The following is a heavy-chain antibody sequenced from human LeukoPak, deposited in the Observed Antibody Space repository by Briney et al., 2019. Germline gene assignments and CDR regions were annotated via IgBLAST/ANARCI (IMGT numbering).Heavy chain of an antibody. CDR2: INPSSGGT. CDR3: ARGSSGVAAAASFDY. V-gene: IGHV1-2*02. CDR1: GYTFTDYY. Sequence: ASVNVSCKASGYTFTDYYMHWVRQAPGQGLEWMGWINPSSGGTNYAQKFQGRVTMTRDTSISTAYMELSRLRSDDTAVYYCARGSSGVAAAASFDYWGQGTLVTVSS. J-gene: IGHJ4*02. D-gene: IGHD6-13*01.